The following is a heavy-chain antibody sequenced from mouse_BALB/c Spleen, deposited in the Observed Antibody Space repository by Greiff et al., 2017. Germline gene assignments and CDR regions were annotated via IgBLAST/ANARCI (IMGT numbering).Heavy chain of an antibody. J-gene: IGHJ4*01. CDR3: ARDRYYYYAMDY. CDR2: IWGGGSK. CDR1: GFSFSRYC. Sequence: VQRVESGPGLVAPSQSLSITCTVSGFSFSRYCVHWVRQPPGKGLEWLGLIWGGGSKDYNSALKSRLSISKDNSKSQVFLKMNSLQTDDTARYYCARDRYYYYAMDYWGQGTSVTVSA. V-gene: IGHV2-6-4*01.